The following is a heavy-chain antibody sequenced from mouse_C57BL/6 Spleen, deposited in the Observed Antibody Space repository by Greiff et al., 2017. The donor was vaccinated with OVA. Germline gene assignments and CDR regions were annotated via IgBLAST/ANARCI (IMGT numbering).Heavy chain of an antibody. V-gene: IGHV1-61*01. CDR1: GYTFTSYW. Sequence: VQLQQPGAELVRPGSSVKLSCKASGYTFTSYWMDWVKQRPGQGLEWIGNIYPSDSETHYNQKFKDKATLTVDKSSSTAYMQLSSLTSEDSAVYYCARGLGLEYYFDYWGQGTTLTVSS. CDR3: ARGLGLEYYFDY. J-gene: IGHJ2*01. D-gene: IGHD4-1*01. CDR2: IYPSDSET.